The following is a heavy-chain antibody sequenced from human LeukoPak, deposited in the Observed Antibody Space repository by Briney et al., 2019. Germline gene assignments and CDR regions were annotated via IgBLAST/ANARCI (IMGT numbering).Heavy chain of an antibody. CDR3: ARDLSPPTYYYDSSGPNLGY. Sequence: SVKVSCKASGGTFSSYAISWVRQAPGQGLEWMGRIIPILGIANYAQKFQGRVTITADESTSTAYMELSSLRSEDTAVYYCARDLSPPTYYYDSSGPNLGYWGQGTLVTVSS. J-gene: IGHJ4*02. CDR1: GGTFSSYA. D-gene: IGHD3-22*01. CDR2: IIPILGIA. V-gene: IGHV1-69*04.